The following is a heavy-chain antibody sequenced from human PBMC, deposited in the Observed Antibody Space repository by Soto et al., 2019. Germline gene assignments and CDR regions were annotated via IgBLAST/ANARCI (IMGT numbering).Heavy chain of an antibody. CDR3: ARTSGYCFFDY. CDR2: INAGNGNT. CDR1: GYTFTSYA. V-gene: IGHV1-3*01. Sequence: QVQLVQSGAEVKKPGASVKVSCKASGYTFTSYAMHWVRQAPGQRLEWMGWINAGNGNTKDSQKFQGRVTITRDTSASTAYMELSSLRSEDTAVYCCARTSGYCFFDYWGQGTRVTVSS. J-gene: IGHJ4*02. D-gene: IGHD3-3*01.